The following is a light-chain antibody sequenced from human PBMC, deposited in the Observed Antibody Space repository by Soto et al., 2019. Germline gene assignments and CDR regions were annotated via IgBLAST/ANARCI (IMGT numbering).Light chain of an antibody. CDR1: QSISTW. J-gene: IGKJ5*01. Sequence: TQMTQTTSTLSASIGDRVTITCRASQSISTWLAWYQQKPGKAPKLLIYAASTLENGVPTRFSGTGSETEFTLTVSSLQPDDSATYYCQQYNDYIPFGQGTRLEI. CDR2: AAS. CDR3: QQYNDYIP. V-gene: IGKV1-5*01.